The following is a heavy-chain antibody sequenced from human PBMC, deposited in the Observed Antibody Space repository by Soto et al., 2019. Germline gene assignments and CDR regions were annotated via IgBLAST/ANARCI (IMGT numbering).Heavy chain of an antibody. D-gene: IGHD6-13*01. J-gene: IGHJ5*02. CDR2: ISSSSITI. Sequence: EVQLVESGGGLVQPGGSLRLSCAASGFTFSSYSMNWVRQAPGKGLEWVSYISSSSITIYYADSVKGRFTISRDNAKNSLYPQMNSLRAEDTMVYYCAGHPERIAEIGWFDPWGQGTLVTVSS. CDR3: AGHPERIAEIGWFDP. V-gene: IGHV3-48*01. CDR1: GFTFSSYS.